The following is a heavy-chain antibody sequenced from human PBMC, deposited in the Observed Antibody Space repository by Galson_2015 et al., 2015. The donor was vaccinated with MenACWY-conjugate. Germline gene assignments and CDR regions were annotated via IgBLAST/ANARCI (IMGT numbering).Heavy chain of an antibody. CDR1: GFTFSSYG. Sequence: SLRLSCAASGFTFSSYGMHWVRQAPGKGLEWVAVIWYDGSNKYYADSVKGRFTISRDNSKNTLYLQMNSLRAEDTAVYYCASVPTAVRIGYAELCRRATLVTVSS. V-gene: IGHV3-33*01. J-gene: IGHJ2*01. CDR3: ASVPTAVRIGYAEL. CDR2: IWYDGSNK. D-gene: IGHD3-10*02.